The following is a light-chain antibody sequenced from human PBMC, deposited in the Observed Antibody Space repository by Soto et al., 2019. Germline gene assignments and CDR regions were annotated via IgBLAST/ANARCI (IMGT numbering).Light chain of an antibody. CDR2: SEY. V-gene: IGKV1-39*01. CDR1: QGINSH. J-gene: IGKJ1*01. CDR3: QQTYNTPRT. Sequence: DIQMTQTPSSLSAYVGDRVTITCRASQGINSHLNWYQQKAGKDGKVMIYSEYSLQSAVPSRFSGSGSGTDFTLTITSLQPEDFATYYCQQTYNTPRTFGQGTKVDSK.